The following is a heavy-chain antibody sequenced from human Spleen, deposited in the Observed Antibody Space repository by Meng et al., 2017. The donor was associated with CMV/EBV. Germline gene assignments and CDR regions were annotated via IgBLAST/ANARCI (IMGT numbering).Heavy chain of an antibody. D-gene: IGHD3-10*01. V-gene: IGHV3-30-3*01. CDR1: GFTFSSYA. J-gene: IGHJ4*02. Sequence: GGSLRLSCAASGFTFSSYAMHWVRQAPGKGLEWVAVISYDGSNKYYADSVKGRFTISRDNAKNTLYLQMNSLRVEDTAVYYCTREMVRAYSVDYWGQGTLVTVSS. CDR3: TREMVRAYSVDY. CDR2: ISYDGSNK.